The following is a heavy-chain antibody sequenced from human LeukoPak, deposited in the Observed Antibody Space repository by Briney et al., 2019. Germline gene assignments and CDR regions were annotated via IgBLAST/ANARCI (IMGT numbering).Heavy chain of an antibody. Sequence: SETLSLTCTVSGGSISSGSYYWSWIRQPAGKGLEWIGRICTSGSTNYNPSLKSRVTISVDTSKNQFSLKLSSVTAADTAVYYCARSPPTRRASVYYFDYWGQGTLVTVSS. V-gene: IGHV4-61*02. CDR3: ARSPPTRRASVYYFDY. D-gene: IGHD2-8*01. CDR2: ICTSGST. CDR1: GGSISSGSYY. J-gene: IGHJ4*02.